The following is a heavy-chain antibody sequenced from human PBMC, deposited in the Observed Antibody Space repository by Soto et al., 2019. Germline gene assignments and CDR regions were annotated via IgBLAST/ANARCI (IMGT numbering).Heavy chain of an antibody. J-gene: IGHJ6*02. Sequence: GSLRLSCAASGFTFSSYAMSWVRQAPGKGLEWVSAISGSGGSTYYADSVKGRFTISRDNSKNTLYLQMNSLRAEDTAVYYCAKDGSGSFYFYYYGMDVWGQGTTVTVSS. V-gene: IGHV3-23*01. CDR3: AKDGSGSFYFYYYGMDV. D-gene: IGHD3-22*01. CDR1: GFTFSSYA. CDR2: ISGSGGST.